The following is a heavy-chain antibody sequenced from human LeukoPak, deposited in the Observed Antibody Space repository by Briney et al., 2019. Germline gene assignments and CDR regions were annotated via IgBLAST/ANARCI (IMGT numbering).Heavy chain of an antibody. CDR1: GGSISSSSYY. V-gene: IGHV4-39*01. J-gene: IGHJ5*02. CDR2: IYYSGST. D-gene: IGHD2-15*01. Sequence: NPSETLSLTCTVSGGSISSSSYYWGWIRQPPGKGLEWIGSIYYSGSTYYNPSLKSRVTISVDTSKNQFSLKLSSVTAADTAVYYCARHSGGSRFDPWGQGTLVTVSS. CDR3: ARHSGGSRFDP.